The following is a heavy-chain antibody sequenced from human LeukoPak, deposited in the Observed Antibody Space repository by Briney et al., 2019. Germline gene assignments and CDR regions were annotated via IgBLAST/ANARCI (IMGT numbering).Heavy chain of an antibody. CDR2: IRYDGSNK. V-gene: IGHV3-30*02. J-gene: IGHJ4*02. CDR1: GFTFSSYG. Sequence: AGGSLRLSCAASGFTFSSYGMHWVRQAPGKGLEWVAFIRYDGSNKYYADSVKGRFTISRDNAKNSLYLQMNSLRAEDTAVYYCAREALNYYGSGSSDYWGQGTLVTVSS. D-gene: IGHD3-10*01. CDR3: AREALNYYGSGSSDY.